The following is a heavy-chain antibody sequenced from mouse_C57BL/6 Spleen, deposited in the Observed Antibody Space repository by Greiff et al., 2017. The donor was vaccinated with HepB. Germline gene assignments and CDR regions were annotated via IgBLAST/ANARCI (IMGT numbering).Heavy chain of an antibody. CDR3: ARERYDGSREDYFDY. CDR1: GYTFTSYW. D-gene: IGHD1-1*01. V-gene: IGHV1-59*01. Sequence: QVQLQQPGAELVRPGTSVKLSCKASGYTFTSYWMHWVKQRPGQGLEWIGVIDPSDSYTNYNQKFKGKATLTVDTSSSTAYMQLSSLTSEDSAVYYCARERYDGSREDYFDYWGQGTTLTVSS. J-gene: IGHJ2*01. CDR2: IDPSDSYT.